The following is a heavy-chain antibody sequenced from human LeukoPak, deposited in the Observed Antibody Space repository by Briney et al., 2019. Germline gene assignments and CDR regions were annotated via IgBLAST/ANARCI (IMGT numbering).Heavy chain of an antibody. J-gene: IGHJ4*02. Sequence: SQTLSLTCTVSGDSISSGSYYWSWIRQPAGKGLEWIGRIYTSGSTNYNPSLKSRVTISVDTSKNQFSLKLSSVTAGDTAVYYCAREEYYSDNSGYYPDFWGQGTLVTVSS. CDR3: AREEYYSDNSGYYPDF. CDR1: GDSISSGSYY. D-gene: IGHD3-22*01. V-gene: IGHV4-61*02. CDR2: IYTSGST.